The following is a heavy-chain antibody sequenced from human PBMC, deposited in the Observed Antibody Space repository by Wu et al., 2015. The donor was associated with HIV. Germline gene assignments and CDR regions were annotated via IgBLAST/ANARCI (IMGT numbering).Heavy chain of an antibody. CDR2: IIPVFGIT. D-gene: IGHD3-22*01. CDR1: GGTLNNYA. V-gene: IGHV1-69*15. Sequence: QVHLVQFGGEVKKPGSSVKVTCKASGGTLNNYAISWVRQAPGQGLEWMGRIIPVFGITKYTQEFEGRVSITADESTNTAYMELRSLRSEDTALYFCARDHFDSSGCRAFDVWGQGTMVSVSS. J-gene: IGHJ3*01. CDR3: ARDHFDSSGCRAFDV.